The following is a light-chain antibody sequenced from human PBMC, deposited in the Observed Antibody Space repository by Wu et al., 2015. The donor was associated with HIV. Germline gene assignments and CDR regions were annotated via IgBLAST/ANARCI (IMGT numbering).Light chain of an antibody. CDR2: DAS. V-gene: IGKV3-11*01. Sequence: EIVLTQSPATLSLSPGERATLSCRASQSVSSYLAWYQQKPGQAPRLLIYDASNRATGIPARFSGSGSGTDFTFXTISSLEPEDFAVYYCQQRSNWPFTFGGGTKVEIK. J-gene: IGKJ4*01. CDR3: QQRSNWPFT. CDR1: QSVSSY.